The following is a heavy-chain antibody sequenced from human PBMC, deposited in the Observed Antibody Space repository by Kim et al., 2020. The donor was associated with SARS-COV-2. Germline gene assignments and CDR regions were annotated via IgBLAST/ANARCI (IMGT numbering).Heavy chain of an antibody. CDR1: GFTFSDYY. J-gene: IGHJ6*02. CDR3: ARAGYDYVWGSYRDYYYYYGMDV. CDR2: ISSSSSYT. V-gene: IGHV3-11*05. D-gene: IGHD3-16*02. Sequence: GGSLRLSCAASGFTFSDYYMSWIRQAPGKGLEWVSYISSSSSYTNYADSVKGRFTISRDNAKNSLYLQMNSLRAEDTAAYYCARAGYDYVWGSYRDYYYYYGMDVWGQGTTVTVSS.